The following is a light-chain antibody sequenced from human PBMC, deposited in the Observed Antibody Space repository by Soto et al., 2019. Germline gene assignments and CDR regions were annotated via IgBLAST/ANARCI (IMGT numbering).Light chain of an antibody. J-gene: IGLJ2*01. CDR3: AAWDDSLNGPV. V-gene: IGLV1-44*01. Sequence: QSVLTQPPSASGTPGQRVTISCSGSSSNIGSNIVNWYQHLPGTAPKLLIYTNNQRPSGVPDRFSGSKSGTSASLAISGLQSEDEADYYCAAWDDSLNGPVFGGGTKVTVL. CDR1: SSNIGSNI. CDR2: TNN.